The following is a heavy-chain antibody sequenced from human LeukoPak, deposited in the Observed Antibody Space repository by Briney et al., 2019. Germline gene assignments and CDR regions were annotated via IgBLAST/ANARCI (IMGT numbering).Heavy chain of an antibody. D-gene: IGHD6-19*01. CDR3: ARDSLVSGQWLPRRYYGMDV. V-gene: IGHV1-18*04. CDR2: ISAYNGNT. CDR1: GYTFTSYG. J-gene: IGHJ6*04. Sequence: ASVKVSCKASGYTFTSYGISWVRQAPGQGLEWMGWISAYNGNTNYAQKLQGRVTMTTDTSTSTAYMELRSLRSDDTAVYYCARDSLVSGQWLPRRYYGMDVWGKGTTVTVSS.